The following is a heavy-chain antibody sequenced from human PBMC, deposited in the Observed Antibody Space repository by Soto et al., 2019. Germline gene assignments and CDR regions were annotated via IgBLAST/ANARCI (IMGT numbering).Heavy chain of an antibody. CDR2: TSYDGRNK. J-gene: IGHJ4*02. D-gene: IGHD6-6*01. CDR3: AKSITARPFDY. CDR1: GFTFSRYG. Sequence: GSLRLSCAASGFTFSRYGMHWVRQAPGKGLEWVAVTSYDGRNKDYADSVKGRFTISRDNSKNTLYLQMNSLRAEDTAVYYCAKSITARPFDYWGQGALVTVSS. V-gene: IGHV3-30*18.